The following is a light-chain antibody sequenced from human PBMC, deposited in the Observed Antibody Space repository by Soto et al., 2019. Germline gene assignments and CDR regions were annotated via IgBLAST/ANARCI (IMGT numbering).Light chain of an antibody. Sequence: QSVLTQPASVSGSPGQSITISCTGTSGDVGSYNLVSWYQHHPGKGPKLMIYEDTKRPSGVSNRFSGSKSGNTASLTVSGLQAEDEADYYCCSYVSDTNVLFGGGTKLTV. CDR1: SGDVGSYNL. V-gene: IGLV2-23*01. CDR2: EDT. J-gene: IGLJ2*01. CDR3: CSYVSDTNVL.